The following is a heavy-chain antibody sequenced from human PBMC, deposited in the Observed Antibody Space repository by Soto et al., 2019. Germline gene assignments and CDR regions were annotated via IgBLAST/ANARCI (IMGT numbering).Heavy chain of an antibody. CDR2: ISAYNGNT. V-gene: IGHV1-18*01. D-gene: IGHD2-2*02. CDR1: GYTFTSYG. J-gene: IGHJ6*02. CDR3: ARGYCSSTSCYRPAGYYYYYGMDV. Sequence: ASVKVSCKASGYTFTSYGISWVRQAPGQGLEWMGWISAYNGNTNYAQKLQGRVTMTTDTSTSTAYMELRSLRSDDTAVYYCARGYCSSTSCYRPAGYYYYYGMDVWGQRTTVTVSS.